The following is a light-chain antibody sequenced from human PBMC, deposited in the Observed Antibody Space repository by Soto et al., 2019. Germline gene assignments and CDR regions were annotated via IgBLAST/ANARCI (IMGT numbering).Light chain of an antibody. CDR2: LNSDGSH. V-gene: IGLV4-69*01. CDR3: QTWVTGPPWV. J-gene: IGLJ3*02. Sequence: QLVLTQSPSASASLGASVKLTCTLSSWHSTYAIAWHQQQPEKGPRYLMKLNSDGSHTKGDAIPDRFSGSSSGAERYLTISSLQSEDEADYYCQTWVTGPPWVFGGGTKVTVL. CDR1: SWHSTYA.